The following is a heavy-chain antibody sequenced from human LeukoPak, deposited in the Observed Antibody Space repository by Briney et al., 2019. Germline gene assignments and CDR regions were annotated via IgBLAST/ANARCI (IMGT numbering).Heavy chain of an antibody. D-gene: IGHD2-15*01. CDR2: ISYDASNT. J-gene: IGHJ6*03. Sequence: PGGSLRLSCAASGFTFNNYGMHWVRQAPGKGLEWVAIISYDASNTHYADSVKGRFTISRDNSKNTLYLQMNSLRAEDTAVYYCAKLDGGYCSGGSCQAAGYYYYMDVWGKGTTVTVSS. CDR1: GFTFNNYG. V-gene: IGHV3-30*18. CDR3: AKLDGGYCSGGSCQAAGYYYYMDV.